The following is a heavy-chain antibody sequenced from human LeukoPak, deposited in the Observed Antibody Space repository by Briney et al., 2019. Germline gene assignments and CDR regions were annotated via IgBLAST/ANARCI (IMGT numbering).Heavy chain of an antibody. Sequence: GASVKVSCKASGGTFSSYAISWVRQAPGQGPEWMGGIIPIFGTANYAQKFQGRVTITADESTSTAYMELSSLRSEDTAVYYCARAHRRPGYSSGWYWFDPWGQGTLVTVSS. V-gene: IGHV1-69*13. CDR3: ARAHRRPGYSSGWYWFDP. J-gene: IGHJ5*02. CDR1: GGTFSSYA. CDR2: IIPIFGTA. D-gene: IGHD6-19*01.